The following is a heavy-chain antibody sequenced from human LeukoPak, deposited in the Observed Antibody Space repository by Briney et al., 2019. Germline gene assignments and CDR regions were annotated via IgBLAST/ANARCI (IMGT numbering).Heavy chain of an antibody. V-gene: IGHV4-39*07. CDR3: VKDSRFSWYYH. J-gene: IGHJ5*02. CDR2: ISYSGST. CDR1: DGSISSNYY. Sequence: NPSETLSLTGAVSDGSISSNYYWGWIRQPPGTGLEWIETISYSGSTYYNPSLKSRVTISVDTSKNQFSLKLSSVTAADTAVYYCVKDSRFSWYYHWGQGTLVTVSS.